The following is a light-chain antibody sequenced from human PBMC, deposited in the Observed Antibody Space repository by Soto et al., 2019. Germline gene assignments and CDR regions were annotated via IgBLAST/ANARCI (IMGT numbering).Light chain of an antibody. Sequence: QSALTQPPSASGSPGQSVTISCTGTSSDVGGYNYVSWYQQRPGKAPKLIIYEVSKRPSGVPDRFSGSKSDNTASLTVSGLQGEDEADYYCSSYAGSDTVAFGGGTQLTVL. CDR1: SSDVGGYNY. CDR3: SSYAGSDTVA. CDR2: EVS. J-gene: IGLJ2*01. V-gene: IGLV2-8*01.